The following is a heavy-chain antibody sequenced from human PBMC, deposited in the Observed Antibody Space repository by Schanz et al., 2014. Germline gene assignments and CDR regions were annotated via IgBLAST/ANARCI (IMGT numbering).Heavy chain of an antibody. D-gene: IGHD3-10*01. V-gene: IGHV3-7*01. CDR3: ARDNYYGSRSCAY. J-gene: IGHJ4*02. CDR1: GFTFSSYV. CDR2: IKQDGSEK. Sequence: EVQLVESGGGLVQPGGSLRLSCAASGFTFSSYVMSWVRQGPGKGLEWVANIKQDGSEKYYVDAVKGRFTISRDNAKNSMYLHMKSLRGEDTAVYYCARDNYYGSRSCAYWGQGTLVTVSS.